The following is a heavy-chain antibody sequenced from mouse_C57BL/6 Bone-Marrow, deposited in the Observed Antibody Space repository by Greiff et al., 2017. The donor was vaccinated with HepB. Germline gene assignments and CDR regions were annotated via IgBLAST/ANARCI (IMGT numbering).Heavy chain of an antibody. Sequence: QVQLKQPGAELVRPGTSVKLSCKASGYTFTSYWMHWVKQRPGQGLEWIGVIDPSDSYTNYNQKFKGKATLTVDTSSSTAYMQLSSLTSEDSAVYYCAYYGSNYFDYWGQGTTLTVSS. J-gene: IGHJ2*01. CDR1: GYTFTSYW. D-gene: IGHD1-1*01. V-gene: IGHV1-59*01. CDR3: AYYGSNYFDY. CDR2: IDPSDSYT.